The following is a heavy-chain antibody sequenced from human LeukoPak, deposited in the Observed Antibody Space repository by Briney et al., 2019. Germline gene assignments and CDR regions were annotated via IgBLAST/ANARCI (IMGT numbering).Heavy chain of an antibody. J-gene: IGHJ6*03. CDR1: GFTFSGSA. V-gene: IGHV3-73*01. CDR2: IRSKANSYAT. Sequence: PGESLRLSCAASGFTFSGSAMHWVRQASGKGLEWVGRIRSKANSYATAYAASVKGRFTISRDDSKNTGYLQMNSLKTEDTAVYYCTSYYYYYMDVWGKGTTVTVSS. CDR3: TSYYYYYMDV.